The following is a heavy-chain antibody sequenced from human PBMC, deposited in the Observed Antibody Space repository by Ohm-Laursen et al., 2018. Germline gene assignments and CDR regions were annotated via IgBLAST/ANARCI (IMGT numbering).Heavy chain of an antibody. CDR1: GGSINSYY. V-gene: IGHV4-31*11. CDR3: ATVVNHKFDP. J-gene: IGHJ5*02. CDR2: IYYSGST. D-gene: IGHD1-14*01. Sequence: TLSLTWVVSGGSINSYYWSWIRQHPGKGLEWIGYIYYSGSTYYNPSLKSRATISVDASKNQFSLKLSSVTAADTAVYYCATVVNHKFDPWGQGTLVTVSS.